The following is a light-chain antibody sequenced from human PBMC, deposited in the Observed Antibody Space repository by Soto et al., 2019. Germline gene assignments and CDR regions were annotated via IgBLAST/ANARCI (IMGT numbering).Light chain of an antibody. Sequence: EIVLTQSPATLSLSPGERATLSCRASQSVSSYLAWYQQKPGQAPRLLIYGASSRATGIPDRFSGSGSGTGFTLSISKLEPEDSALYYCQQYGDSPWTFGLGTKVDIK. CDR1: QSVSSY. V-gene: IGKV3-20*01. J-gene: IGKJ1*01. CDR2: GAS. CDR3: QQYGDSPWT.